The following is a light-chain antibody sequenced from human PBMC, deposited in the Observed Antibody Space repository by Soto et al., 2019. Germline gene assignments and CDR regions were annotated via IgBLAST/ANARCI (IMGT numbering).Light chain of an antibody. J-gene: IGKJ1*01. CDR1: ESVSTN. V-gene: IGKV3-20*01. Sequence: EIVLTQSPATLSLAPGERVTLSCRASESVSTNLAWYQQKAGQAPSLLIYGASNRATGIPDRFSGSGSGTDFTLTISRLEPEDFAVYYCQQYGSSGTFGQGTKVDI. CDR3: QQYGSSGT. CDR2: GAS.